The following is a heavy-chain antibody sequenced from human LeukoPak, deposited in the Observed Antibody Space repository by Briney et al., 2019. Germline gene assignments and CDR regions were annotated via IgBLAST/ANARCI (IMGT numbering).Heavy chain of an antibody. CDR3: ARHARRIAAAPGWFDP. D-gene: IGHD6-13*01. Sequence: GESLKISCKGSGYSFTSYWIGWVRQMPGKGLEWMGIIYTGDSDTRYSPSFQGQVTISADKSISTAYLQWSSLEASDTAMYYCARHARRIAAAPGWFDPWGQGTLVTVSS. CDR1: GYSFTSYW. J-gene: IGHJ5*02. V-gene: IGHV5-51*01. CDR2: IYTGDSDT.